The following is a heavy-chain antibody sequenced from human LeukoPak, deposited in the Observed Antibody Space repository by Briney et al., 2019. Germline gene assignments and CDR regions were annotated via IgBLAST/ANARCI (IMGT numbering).Heavy chain of an antibody. Sequence: SETLSLTCTVSGGSISSSSYYWSWIRQPPGKGLEWIGRIYYSGSTYYNPSLKRRVTISLDTSKNQISLMLSSVDAADTAVYYCARPAPFYYYYMDVWGKGTTVTVSS. V-gene: IGHV4-39*01. J-gene: IGHJ6*03. CDR3: ARPAPFYYYYMDV. CDR2: IYYSGST. CDR1: GGSISSSSYY.